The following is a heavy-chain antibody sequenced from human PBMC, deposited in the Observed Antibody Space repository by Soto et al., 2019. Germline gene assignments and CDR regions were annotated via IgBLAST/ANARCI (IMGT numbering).Heavy chain of an antibody. CDR2: IYHSGST. Sequence: QVQLQESGPGLVKPSGTLSLTCAVSGGSISSSNWWNWVRQPPGKGLEWIGQIYHSGSTNYNPSRNSRVTISVDKSKNQFSLKLSSVTAADTAVYYCARAGRGYCSGGSCYSGLYGMDVWGQGTTVTVSS. D-gene: IGHD2-15*01. CDR3: ARAGRGYCSGGSCYSGLYGMDV. CDR1: GGSISSSNW. J-gene: IGHJ6*02. V-gene: IGHV4-4*02.